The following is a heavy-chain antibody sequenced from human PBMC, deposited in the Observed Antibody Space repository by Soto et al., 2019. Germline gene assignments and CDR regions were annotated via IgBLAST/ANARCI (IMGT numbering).Heavy chain of an antibody. CDR2: IYYSGST. J-gene: IGHJ6*02. V-gene: IGHV4-59*01. CDR1: GGSISSYS. Sequence: PSETLSLTCTVSGGSISSYSWSWIRQPPGNGLEWIGYIYYSGSTNYNPSLKSRVTISVDTSKNQFSLKLSSVTAADTAVYYCARDYRIRLGDYSNYWDYYYGMDVWGQGTTVTVSS. D-gene: IGHD4-4*01. CDR3: ARDYRIRLGDYSNYWDYYYGMDV.